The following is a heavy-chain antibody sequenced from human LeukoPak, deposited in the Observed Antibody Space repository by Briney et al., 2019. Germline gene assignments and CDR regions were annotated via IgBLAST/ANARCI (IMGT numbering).Heavy chain of an antibody. J-gene: IGHJ5*02. Sequence: SGTLCLTCTVSGGSFRDTSYYWVWIRQPPGKELESIGIIYYTGTDYYNPSLRRRATISVDTSSYQFSLRLSSVTAADAAVYYCARLGHYPNSRTRPNCFNPWGQGTLVSVSS. V-gene: IGHV4-39*01. CDR2: IYYTGTD. D-gene: IGHD1-1*01. CDR1: GGSFRDTSYY. CDR3: ARLGHYPNSRTRPNCFNP.